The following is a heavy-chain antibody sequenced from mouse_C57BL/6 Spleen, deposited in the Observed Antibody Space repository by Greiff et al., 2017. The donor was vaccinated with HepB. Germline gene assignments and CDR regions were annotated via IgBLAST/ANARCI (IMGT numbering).Heavy chain of an antibody. Sequence: EVQLQQSGPELVKPGASVKISCKASGYTFTDYYMNWVKQSHGKSLEWIGDINPNNGGTSYNQKFKGKSTLTVDKSSSTAYMELRSLTSEDSAVYYCARTLKDVYWAYWGQGTLVTVSA. CDR3: ARTLKDVYWAY. CDR2: INPNNGGT. J-gene: IGHJ3*01. CDR1: GYTFTDYY. D-gene: IGHD2-1*01. V-gene: IGHV1-26*01.